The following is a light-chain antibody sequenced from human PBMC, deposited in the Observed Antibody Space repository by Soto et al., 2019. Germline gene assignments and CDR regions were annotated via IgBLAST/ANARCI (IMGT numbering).Light chain of an antibody. Sequence: SVLTQPPSASATPGQRVVISCSGSNSNIGGHTVNWYRQVPGTAPKLLIYGNHKRPSGVSDRFSASKSGTSASLAISGLQSEDEADYYCAAWDDSLNGLVVFGGGTQLTVL. CDR3: AAWDDSLNGLVV. CDR2: GNH. CDR1: NSNIGGHT. J-gene: IGLJ2*01. V-gene: IGLV1-44*01.